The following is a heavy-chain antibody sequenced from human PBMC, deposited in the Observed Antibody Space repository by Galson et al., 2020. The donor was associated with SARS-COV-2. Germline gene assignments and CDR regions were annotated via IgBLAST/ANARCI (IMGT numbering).Heavy chain of an antibody. Sequence: GGSLRLSCAASGFTFTSYGMSWVRQAPGKGLEWVSAISGFGGDIFYADSVKGRFTISRDYSKNTLYLQMNSLRAEDTAIYYCAKDGFLGSPPVGYFDCWGQGTLVTVSS. J-gene: IGHJ4*02. V-gene: IGHV3-23*01. CDR1: GFTFTSYG. CDR2: ISGFGGDI. D-gene: IGHD1-26*01. CDR3: AKDGFLGSPPVGYFDC.